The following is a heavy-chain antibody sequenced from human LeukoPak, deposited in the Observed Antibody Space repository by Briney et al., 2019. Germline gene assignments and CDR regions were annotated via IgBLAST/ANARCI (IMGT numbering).Heavy chain of an antibody. Sequence: SVKVTCKASGGTFSSYAISWVRQAPGQGLEWMGRIIPIFGTANYAQKFQGRVTITADKSTSTAYMELSSLRSEDTAVYYCARDVAYCSGGSCYSRTPVDYYHYMDVWGKGTTVSVCS. V-gene: IGHV1-69*06. CDR1: GGTFSSYA. D-gene: IGHD2-15*01. J-gene: IGHJ6*03. CDR2: IIPIFGTA. CDR3: ARDVAYCSGGSCYSRTPVDYYHYMDV.